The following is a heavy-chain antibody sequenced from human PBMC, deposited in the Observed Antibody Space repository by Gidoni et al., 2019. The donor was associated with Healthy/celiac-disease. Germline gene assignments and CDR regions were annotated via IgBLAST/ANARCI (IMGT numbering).Heavy chain of an antibody. V-gene: IGHV4-34*01. CDR2: INHSGST. Sequence: QVQLQQWGAGLLKPSETLSLTCAVYGGSFRGYSWSWIRQPPGKGLEWIGEINHSGSTNYNPSLKSRVTISVDTSKNQFSLKLSSVTAADTAVYYCARWQGAIKNSSGWYKGFDYWGQGTLVTVSS. CDR1: GGSFRGYS. J-gene: IGHJ4*02. D-gene: IGHD6-19*01. CDR3: ARWQGAIKNSSGWYKGFDY.